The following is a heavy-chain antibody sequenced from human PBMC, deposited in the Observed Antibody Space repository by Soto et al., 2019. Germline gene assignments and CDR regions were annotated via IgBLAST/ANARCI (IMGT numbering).Heavy chain of an antibody. D-gene: IGHD4-17*01. CDR2: IYYSGST. Sequence: PSETLSLTCTVSGVPISTDDYYWTWIRQPPGKGLEWIGYIYYSGSTYYNWSLKSRVTISIDLSKNQFSLRLSSVTTADTALYYCARTTAVPNTLRSRYFFDYWGQGALVTVSS. V-gene: IGHV4-30-4*02. J-gene: IGHJ4*02. CDR1: GVPISTDDYY. CDR3: ARTTAVPNTLRSRYFFDY.